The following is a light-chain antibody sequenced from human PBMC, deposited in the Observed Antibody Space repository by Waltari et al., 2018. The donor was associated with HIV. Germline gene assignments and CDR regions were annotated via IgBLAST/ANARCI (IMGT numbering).Light chain of an antibody. CDR3: LQDSIYPWT. V-gene: IGKV1-6*01. Sequence: AIQMTQDPASLSASVGDRVTITCRASQGIGNDLGWYQQEPGKAPNLLIFAASKLQDGVPSRFSGSGSGTDFTLTISSLQPEDFATYYCLQDSIYPWTFGQGTRVEVK. CDR1: QGIGND. J-gene: IGKJ1*01. CDR2: AAS.